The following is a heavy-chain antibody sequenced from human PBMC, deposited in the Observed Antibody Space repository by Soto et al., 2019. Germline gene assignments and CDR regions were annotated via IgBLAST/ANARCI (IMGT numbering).Heavy chain of an antibody. D-gene: IGHD5-12*01. J-gene: IGHJ5*02. CDR1: GYTFTSYD. CDR3: ASTPAATPENWFAA. Sequence: QVRLVQSGAEVKKPGASVKVSCKASGYTFTSYDINWVRQATGQGLEWMGWMNPNRGNTGYAQKFQGRVTMTRNTSVSTPYMELSIVRSEDTAVYYCASTPAATPENWFAARGQGTLVTVSS. V-gene: IGHV1-8*01. CDR2: MNPNRGNT.